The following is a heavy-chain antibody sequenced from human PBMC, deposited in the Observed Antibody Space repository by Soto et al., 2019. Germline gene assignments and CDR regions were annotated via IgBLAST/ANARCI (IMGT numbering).Heavy chain of an antibody. D-gene: IGHD1-1*01. J-gene: IGHJ4*02. CDR3: AKGAQGLGTLYFDY. CDR2: ISGSGGST. Sequence: AGSLRLSCAASGFTFSSYAMSWVRQAPGKGLEWVSAISGSGGSTCYADSVKGRFTISRDNSKNTLYLQMNSLRAEDTAVYYCAKGAQGLGTLYFDYWGQGTLVTVSS. V-gene: IGHV3-23*01. CDR1: GFTFSSYA.